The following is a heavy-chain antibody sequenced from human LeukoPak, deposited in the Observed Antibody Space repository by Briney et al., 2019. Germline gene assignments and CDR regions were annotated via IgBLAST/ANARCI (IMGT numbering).Heavy chain of an antibody. CDR1: GFTFSGSW. CDR2: INQDGSEK. J-gene: IGHJ4*02. V-gene: IGHV3-7*01. CDR3: VREGAYSTSSPAGY. Sequence: GGSLRLSCVASGFTFSGSWISWVRQAPGKRLEWVANINQDGSEKYYVDSVKGRFIISRDNARNSLFLQMNILTAEDTAIYYCVREGAYSTSSPAGYWGQGTLVSVSS. D-gene: IGHD6-6*01.